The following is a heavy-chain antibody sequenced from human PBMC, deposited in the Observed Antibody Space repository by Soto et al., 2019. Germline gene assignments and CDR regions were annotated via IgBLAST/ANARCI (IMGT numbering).Heavy chain of an antibody. V-gene: IGHV1-58*01. CDR2: IVVGSGNT. D-gene: IGHD3-3*01. CDR3: AAETYYDFWSGYPNFDY. CDR1: GFTFTSSA. J-gene: IGHJ4*02. Sequence: EASVKVSCKASGFTFTSSAVQWVRQARGQRLEWIGWIVVGSGNTNYAQKFQERVTITRDMSTSTAYMELSSLRSEDTAVYYCAAETYYDFWSGYPNFDYWGQGTLVTVSS.